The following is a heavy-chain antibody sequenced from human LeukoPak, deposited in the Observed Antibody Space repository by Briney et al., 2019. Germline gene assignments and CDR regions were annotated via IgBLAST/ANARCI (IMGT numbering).Heavy chain of an antibody. V-gene: IGHV4-39*01. J-gene: IGHJ4*02. CDR2: LFDNGTI. CDR1: GGSISSSTYF. CDR3: AYGVSYDLFEF. D-gene: IGHD1-26*01. Sequence: SETLSLTCTVSGGSISSSTYFRGWIRQPPGKGLEWIGTLFDNGTIYYGQSFKSRVSISVDTSKNQFSLNLRSLAAADTAVYYCAYGVSYDLFEFWGQGALVTVSS.